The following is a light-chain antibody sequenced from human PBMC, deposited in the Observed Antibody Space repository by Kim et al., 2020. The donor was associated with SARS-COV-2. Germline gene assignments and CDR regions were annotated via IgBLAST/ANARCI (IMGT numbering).Light chain of an antibody. CDR1: QSVFHSSNNRNY. CDR3: QQYYSVPLT. V-gene: IGKV4-1*01. CDR2: WAS. Sequence: ATINCRSSQSVFHSSNNRNYLTWYQQKPGQPPKLRIYWASTRESGVPDRFSGSGSGTKFTLTISSLQAEDVAVYFCQQYYSVPLTFGGGTKVDIK. J-gene: IGKJ4*01.